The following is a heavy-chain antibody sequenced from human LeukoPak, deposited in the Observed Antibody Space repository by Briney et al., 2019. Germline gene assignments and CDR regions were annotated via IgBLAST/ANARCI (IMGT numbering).Heavy chain of an antibody. CDR1: GFTFRNYG. J-gene: IGHJ4*02. CDR3: ASGRAAAGTGYYFDY. V-gene: IGHV3-33*01. CDR2: MWYDGSNK. D-gene: IGHD6-13*01. Sequence: PGTSLRLSCAASGFTFRNYGMDWVRQAPGQGLEWVAIMWYDGSNKYYADSVKGRFTISRDNSKNTLYLQMNSLTAEDTAVYYCASGRAAAGTGYYFDYWGQGTLVTVSS.